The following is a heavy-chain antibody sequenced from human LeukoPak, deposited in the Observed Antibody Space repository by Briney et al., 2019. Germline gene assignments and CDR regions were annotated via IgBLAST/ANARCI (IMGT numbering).Heavy chain of an antibody. V-gene: IGHV3-43*02. J-gene: IGHJ5*02. Sequence: PGGSLRLSCAASGFTFDDYAMHWVRQAPGKGLEWVSLISGDGGSTYYADSVKGRFTISRDNSKNSLYLQMNSLRAEDTAVYYCAKGWNWFDPWGQGTLVTVSS. CDR1: GFTFDDYA. CDR3: AKGWNWFDP. CDR2: ISGDGGST. D-gene: IGHD2-15*01.